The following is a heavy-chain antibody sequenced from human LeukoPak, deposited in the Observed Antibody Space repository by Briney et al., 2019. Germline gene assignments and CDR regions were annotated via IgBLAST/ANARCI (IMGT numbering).Heavy chain of an antibody. Sequence: TLSLTCTVSGGSISSGSYYWSWIRQPAGEGLEWIGRIYTSGSTNYNPSLKSRVTISVDKSKNQFSLKLSSVTAADTAVYYCAREGGEMATIPFDYWGQGTLVTVSS. D-gene: IGHD5-24*01. CDR1: GGSISSGSYY. J-gene: IGHJ4*02. CDR2: IYTSGST. V-gene: IGHV4-61*02. CDR3: AREGGEMATIPFDY.